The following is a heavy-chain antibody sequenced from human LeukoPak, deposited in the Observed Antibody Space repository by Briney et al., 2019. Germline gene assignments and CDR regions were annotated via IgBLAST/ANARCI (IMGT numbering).Heavy chain of an antibody. CDR2: IYYSGST. CDR1: GASISSYY. J-gene: IGHJ4*02. Sequence: SETLSLTCTVSGASISSYYRSWIRQPPGKGLEWIGYIYYSGSTNYNPSLKSRLTISVDTSKTQFSLKLSSVTAADTAVYYCVRPDSSGYNYVDWGQGTLVTVSS. V-gene: IGHV4-59*01. D-gene: IGHD3-22*01. CDR3: VRPDSSGYNYVD.